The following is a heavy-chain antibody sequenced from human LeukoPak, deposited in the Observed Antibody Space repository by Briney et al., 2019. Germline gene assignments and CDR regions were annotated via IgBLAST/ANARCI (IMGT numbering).Heavy chain of an antibody. J-gene: IGHJ4*02. V-gene: IGHV3-74*01. CDR3: ARDGCSGGICYSRLDY. Sequence: GGSLRLSCAASGFTFSGYWMYWVRQAPGKGLVCVSRINSDGSSTTYADSVKGRFTVSRDNAKNTLYLQMNSLGAEDTAVFYCARDGCSGGICYSRLDYWGQGTLVTVSS. D-gene: IGHD2-15*01. CDR2: INSDGSST. CDR1: GFTFSGYW.